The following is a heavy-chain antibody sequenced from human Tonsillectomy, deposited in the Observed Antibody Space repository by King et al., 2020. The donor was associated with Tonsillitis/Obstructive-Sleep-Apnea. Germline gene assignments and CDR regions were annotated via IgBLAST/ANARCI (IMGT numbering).Heavy chain of an antibody. Sequence: QLQESGPGLVKPSETLSLTCTVSGGSISSYYWSWIRQPQGKGLEWIGYIYYSGSTNYNPSLKSRVTISVDTSKNQFSLKLSSVTAADTAVYYCARDKGSGYYYSIDYWGQGTLVTVSS. CDR3: ARDKGSGYYYSIDY. CDR2: IYYSGST. J-gene: IGHJ4*02. V-gene: IGHV4-59*01. CDR1: GGSISSYY. D-gene: IGHD3-22*01.